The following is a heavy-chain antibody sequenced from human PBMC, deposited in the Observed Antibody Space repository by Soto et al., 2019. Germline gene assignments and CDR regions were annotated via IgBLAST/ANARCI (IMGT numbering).Heavy chain of an antibody. CDR3: ARSWCIAATAGLDY. CDR1: GYSFSRYW. V-gene: IGHV5-51*01. Sequence: PWESLKISCKGSGYSFSRYWILWLRQMPGKGLERMRISNPSESDTRCSPSCQDQGTISAYRSISTAYLQVSSLQASEPAVYDYARSWCIAATAGLDYWGHGPPLTVGS. J-gene: IGHJ4*01. D-gene: IGHD6-13*01. CDR2: SNPSESDT.